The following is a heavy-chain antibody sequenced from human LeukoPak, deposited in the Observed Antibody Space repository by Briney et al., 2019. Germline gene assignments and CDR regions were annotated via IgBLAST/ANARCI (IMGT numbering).Heavy chain of an antibody. CDR1: GGSISSYY. CDR3: ARNSYYYDTSGYLRWFDP. D-gene: IGHD3-22*01. Sequence: SETLSLTCTVSGGSISSYYWSWIRQPPGKGLEWIGHIYYSGTTNYNPSLKSRVTILVDTSKNQFSLKLSSVTASDTAVYYCARNSYYYDTSGYLRWFDPWGQGTLVTVSS. CDR2: IYYSGTT. V-gene: IGHV4-59*01. J-gene: IGHJ5*02.